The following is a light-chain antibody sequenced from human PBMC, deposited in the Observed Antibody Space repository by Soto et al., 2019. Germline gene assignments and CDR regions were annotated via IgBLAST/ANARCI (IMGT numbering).Light chain of an antibody. CDR2: RTS. CDR1: QSISSN. J-gene: IGKJ5*01. CDR3: QQRSNWPLIT. V-gene: IGKV3-11*01. Sequence: EIVMTQSPATLSVSPGERAILSCRASQSISSNLAWYQQKPGQAPRLLMFRTSSRATGFPARFSGSGSGTDFTLTISSLEPEDFAVYYCQQRSNWPLITFGQGTRLEI.